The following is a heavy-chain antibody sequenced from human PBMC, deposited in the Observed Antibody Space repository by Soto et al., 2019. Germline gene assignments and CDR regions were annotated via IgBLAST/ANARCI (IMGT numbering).Heavy chain of an antibody. D-gene: IGHD6-13*01. CDR2: KYYRSKWYN. CDR3: VRGSSSSWYGFDP. J-gene: IGHJ5*02. Sequence: SQTLSLTSAISGDTVSINSASWNWIRQSPARGLEWLERKYYRSKWYNDYEVYVKSRITINPETSKKQLSLQLNSVAPEDTAVYYCVRGSSSSWYGFDPWGQGTLVTVSS. V-gene: IGHV6-1*01. CDR1: GDTVSINSAS.